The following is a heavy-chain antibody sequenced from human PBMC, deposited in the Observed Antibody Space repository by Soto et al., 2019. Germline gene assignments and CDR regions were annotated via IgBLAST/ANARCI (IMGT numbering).Heavy chain of an antibody. D-gene: IGHD3-22*01. Sequence: GGALGLSCAASGFTFSNYAMHWVRQAPGKGLEYVSAIYSNGGSTFYADSVRGRFTISRDNSKNTLYLQMSSLRAEDTAVYYCVKDRYYYDSSAYRSAYWGQGTLVTVSS. CDR1: GFTFSNYA. J-gene: IGHJ4*02. CDR2: IYSNGGST. CDR3: VKDRYYYDSSAYRSAY. V-gene: IGHV3-64D*06.